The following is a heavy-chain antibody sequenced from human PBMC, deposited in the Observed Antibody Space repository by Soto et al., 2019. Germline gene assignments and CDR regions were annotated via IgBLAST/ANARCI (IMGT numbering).Heavy chain of an antibody. CDR1: GGSFSTYY. CDR3: ARGGSNDWQVAFDI. V-gene: IGHV4-34*01. Sequence: SETLSLTCVVSGGSFSTYYYNWIRQSPGKGLEWIGEINHSGSNNYSPSLKSRVTMSLDTSKNQFSLKLTSVTAADTAAYYCARGGSNDWQVAFDIWGQGTMVTV. D-gene: IGHD3-9*01. CDR2: INHSGSN. J-gene: IGHJ3*02.